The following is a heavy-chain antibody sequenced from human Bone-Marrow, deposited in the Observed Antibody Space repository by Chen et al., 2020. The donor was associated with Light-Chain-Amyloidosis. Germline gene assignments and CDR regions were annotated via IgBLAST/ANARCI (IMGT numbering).Heavy chain of an antibody. Sequence: DVQLLESGGGLVQPGGSLRLSCAASGFTFRTSWMHWVRQAPGMGLVWVSRINPDGTRVDYADSVRGRFTISRDDAKSTVYLQMNSLRAEDTAVYYCSREFTGYDDYWGQGTLVTVSS. V-gene: IGHV3-74*01. CDR1: GFTFRTSW. CDR2: INPDGTRV. J-gene: IGHJ4*02. D-gene: IGHD5-12*01. CDR3: SREFTGYDDY.